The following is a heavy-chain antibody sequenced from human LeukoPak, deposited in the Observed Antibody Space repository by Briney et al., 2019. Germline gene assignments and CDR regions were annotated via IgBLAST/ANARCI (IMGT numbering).Heavy chain of an antibody. Sequence: GGSLRLSCEASGFSLSGSWMHWVRQAPGKGLMWVSQSKYDGSTKSYAASVRGRFTISRDNAKNTLYLHMDSLRAEDTAVYYCARSDYFHNWGQGTMVVVS. J-gene: IGHJ3*01. CDR2: SKYDGSTK. CDR1: GFSLSGSW. V-gene: IGHV3-74*01. CDR3: ARSDYFHN. D-gene: IGHD2/OR15-2a*01.